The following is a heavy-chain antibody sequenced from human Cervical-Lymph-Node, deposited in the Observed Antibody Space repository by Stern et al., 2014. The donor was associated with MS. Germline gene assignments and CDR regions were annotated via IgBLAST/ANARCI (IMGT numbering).Heavy chain of an antibody. V-gene: IGHV1-2*02. J-gene: IGHJ4*02. CDR3: ARDMSAVTTPYFDY. CDR2: INSNGGGT. CDR1: GYTVTNYY. Sequence: QVQLVQSGAEVKRPGASVKVSCKTSGYTVTNYYIHWVRQAPGQGLEWMGWINSNGGGTYSAQKFQGRITMTSDTSISTIYMDLTRLTSGDTAIYYCARDMSAVTTPYFDYWGLGTLVTVSS. D-gene: IGHD4-17*01.